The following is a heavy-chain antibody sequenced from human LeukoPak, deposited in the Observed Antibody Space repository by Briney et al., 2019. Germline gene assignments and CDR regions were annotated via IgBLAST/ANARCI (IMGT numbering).Heavy chain of an antibody. V-gene: IGHV4-38-2*01. J-gene: IGHJ5*02. CDR3: ARGPGAYNWFDP. Sequence: PSETLSLTCGVSRYSISSGYHWACIRQPPGKGLGWIGSVYQSGSTYYNPSLKSRVTISIDTSNNQFSLKLSSVTAADTAVYYCARGPGAYNWFDPWGQGTLVTVSS. D-gene: IGHD3-10*01. CDR1: RYSISSGYH. CDR2: VYQSGST.